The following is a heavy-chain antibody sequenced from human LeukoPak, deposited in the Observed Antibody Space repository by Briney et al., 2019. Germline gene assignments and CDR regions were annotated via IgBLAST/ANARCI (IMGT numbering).Heavy chain of an antibody. D-gene: IGHD6-6*01. J-gene: IGHJ4*02. V-gene: IGHV4-4*07. CDR2: IYTSGST. Sequence: PSETLSRTCTVSGGSISSYYWTWIRRPAGKGLEWIGRIYTSGSTNYNPSLKSRVTMSVDTSKNQFSLNLTSVTAADTAVYYCARVYSSSSGTTFDYWGQGTLVTVSS. CDR3: ARVYSSSSGTTFDY. CDR1: GGSISSYY.